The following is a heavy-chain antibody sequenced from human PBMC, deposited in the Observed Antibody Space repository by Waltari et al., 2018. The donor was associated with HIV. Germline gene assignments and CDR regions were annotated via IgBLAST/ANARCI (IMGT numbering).Heavy chain of an antibody. CDR2: TFYRSKWFT. Sequence: QVQLQQSGLGLMQPSQPLSLTCVISGDSVSNNNAAWNWIRQSPSGGLEWLGRTFYRSKWFTDYSVSVKSRLTIKADTSKNQFSLQVNSVTPEDTAVYYCIRERGTTNYFDYWGQGTLVTVSS. CDR3: IRERGTTNYFDY. V-gene: IGHV6-1*01. CDR1: GDSVSNNNAA. J-gene: IGHJ4*02.